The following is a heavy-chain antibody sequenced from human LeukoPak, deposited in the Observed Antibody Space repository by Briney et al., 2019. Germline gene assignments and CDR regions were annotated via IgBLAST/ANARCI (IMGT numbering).Heavy chain of an antibody. CDR3: ARENSGSYREFDY. J-gene: IGHJ4*02. CDR1: GGSISSNNYY. CDR2: IYTSGST. Sequence: SETLSLTCTVSGGSISSNNYYWGWIRQPPGKGLEWIGRIYTSGSTNYNASLKSRVSMSVDTSKNQFSLKLSSVTAAATAVFYCARENSGSYREFDYWGQGTLVTVSS. D-gene: IGHD1-26*01. V-gene: IGHV4-39*07.